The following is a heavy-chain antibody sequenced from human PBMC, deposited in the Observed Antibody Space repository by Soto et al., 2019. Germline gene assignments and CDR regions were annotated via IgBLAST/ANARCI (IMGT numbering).Heavy chain of an antibody. CDR2: ISAYNGNT. V-gene: IGHV1-18*01. D-gene: IGHD3-22*01. CDR3: ARTPTYYYDSSGPRFDY. Sequence: ASVKVSCKASGYTFTSYGISWVRQAPGQGLEWMGWISAYNGNTNYAQKHQGRVTMTTDTSTSTAYMELRSLRSDDTAVYYCARTPTYYYDSSGPRFDYWGQGTLVTVSS. J-gene: IGHJ4*02. CDR1: GYTFTSYG.